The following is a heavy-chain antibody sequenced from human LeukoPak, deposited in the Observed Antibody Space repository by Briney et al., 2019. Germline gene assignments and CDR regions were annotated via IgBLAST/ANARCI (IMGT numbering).Heavy chain of an antibody. CDR3: ARYYGSGSYHATSFDY. J-gene: IGHJ4*02. V-gene: IGHV4-34*01. CDR1: GGSFSGYY. Sequence: PSETLSLTCAVYGGSFSGYYWSRIRQPPGKGLEWIGEINHSGSTNYNPSLKSRVTISVDTSKNQFSLKLSSVTAADTAAYYCARYYGSGSYHATSFDYWGQGTLVTVSS. CDR2: INHSGST. D-gene: IGHD3-10*01.